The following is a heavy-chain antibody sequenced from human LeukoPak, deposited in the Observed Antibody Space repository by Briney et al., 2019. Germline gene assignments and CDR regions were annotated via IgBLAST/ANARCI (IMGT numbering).Heavy chain of an antibody. V-gene: IGHV1-46*01. CDR2: INPSGGST. CDR1: GYTFTSYY. CDR3: ARDLDYGDYPSDY. J-gene: IGHJ4*02. Sequence: VASVKVSCKASGYTFTSYYMHWVRQAPGQGLEWMGIINPSGGSTSYAQKFQGRVTMTRDTSISTAYMELSRLRSDDTAVYYCARDLDYGDYPSDYWGQGTLVTVSS. D-gene: IGHD4-17*01.